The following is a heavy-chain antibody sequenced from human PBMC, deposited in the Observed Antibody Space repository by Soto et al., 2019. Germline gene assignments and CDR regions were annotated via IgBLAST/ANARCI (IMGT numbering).Heavy chain of an antibody. V-gene: IGHV1-24*01. CDR3: ARDNDRPQLGGNYYYILDV. Sequence: ASVKVSCKVSGYTVTELSMHWVRQGPGKGLEWMGGFDPVEGETIYAQKFQGRVTMTADESTGTAYMELSSLRSDDTAVYYCARDNDRPQLGGNYYYILDVWGQGTTVTVSS. CDR2: FDPVEGET. CDR1: GYTVTELS. J-gene: IGHJ6*02. D-gene: IGHD1-1*01.